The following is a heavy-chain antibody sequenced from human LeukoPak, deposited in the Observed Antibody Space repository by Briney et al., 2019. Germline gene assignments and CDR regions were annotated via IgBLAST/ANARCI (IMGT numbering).Heavy chain of an antibody. D-gene: IGHD3-10*01. CDR1: DGSFSGYY. CDR2: INHSGST. V-gene: IGHV4-34*01. J-gene: IGHJ6*03. Sequence: SETLSLTCAVYDGSFSGYYWSWIRQPPGKGLEWIGEINHSGSTNYNPSLKSRVTISLDTSKNQFSLKLSSVTAADTAVYYCASSFGTSGRDTLMYYYYMDVWGKGTTVTVSS. CDR3: ASSFGTSGRDTLMYYYYMDV.